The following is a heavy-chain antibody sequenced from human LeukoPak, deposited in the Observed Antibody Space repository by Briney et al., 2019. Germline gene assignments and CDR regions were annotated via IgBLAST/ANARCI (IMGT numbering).Heavy chain of an antibody. D-gene: IGHD2-21*01. CDR2: IEPKTDGETT. Sequence: GGSLRLSCAASGFTFSNAYMNWVRQAPGKGLEWVGRIEPKTDGETTEYAAPVKDRFSISRDDSKSMMYLQMNSLKTEDTAVYYCITPLPYSAQGGQGTLVTVSS. J-gene: IGHJ4*02. CDR1: GFTFSNAY. V-gene: IGHV3-15*07. CDR3: ITPLPYSAQ.